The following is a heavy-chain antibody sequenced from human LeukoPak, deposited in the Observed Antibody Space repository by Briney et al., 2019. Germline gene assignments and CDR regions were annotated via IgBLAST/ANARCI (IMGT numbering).Heavy chain of an antibody. CDR3: ARATAMVTRYFDY. V-gene: IGHV3-23*01. CDR1: GFTFSGYA. CDR2: ISGSGAST. Sequence: GGSLRLSCAASGFTFSGYAMSWVRQAPGKGLEWFSSISGSGASTYYADSVKGRLTISRDNSENTLYLQMNSLRAEDTAVYFCARATAMVTRYFDYWGQGTLVTVSS. J-gene: IGHJ4*02. D-gene: IGHD5-18*01.